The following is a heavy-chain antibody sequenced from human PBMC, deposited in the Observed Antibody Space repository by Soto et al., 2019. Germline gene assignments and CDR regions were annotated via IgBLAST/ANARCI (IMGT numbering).Heavy chain of an antibody. CDR1: GGSITTGGSY. V-gene: IGHV4-31*03. Sequence: SSETLSLTCTVSGGSITTGGSYWSWIRQHPGKGLEWIGNIYHSGNTYYNPSLKSRLTISVDTSKNHFSLMVDSVTAADTAVYYCAKPRSSWDYWGQGTLVTVSS. CDR3: AKPRSSWDY. J-gene: IGHJ4*02. CDR2: IYHSGNT. D-gene: IGHD6-13*01.